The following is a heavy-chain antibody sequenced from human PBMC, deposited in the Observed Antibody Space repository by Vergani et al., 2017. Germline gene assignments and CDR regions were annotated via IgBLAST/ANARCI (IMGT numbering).Heavy chain of an antibody. Sequence: QMHLVPSRPEVRKPETSVKVSCKTSGLSFSGSIMHWVRQAPGQRLEWIGWIIIGGNVTVYAEKFKERVTFSRDMSTSTVYMEMRSLTTDDTAVYYCAAAPDLATACRLWGQGTLVSVSS. CDR2: IIIGGNVT. J-gene: IGHJ4*02. D-gene: IGHD2-21*02. V-gene: IGHV1-58*02. CDR1: GLSFSGSI. CDR3: AAAPDLATACRL.